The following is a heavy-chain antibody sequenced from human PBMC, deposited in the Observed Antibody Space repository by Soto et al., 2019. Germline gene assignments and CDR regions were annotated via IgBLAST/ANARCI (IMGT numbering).Heavy chain of an antibody. V-gene: IGHV5-51*01. J-gene: IGHJ6*02. CDR1: GYSFTSYW. D-gene: IGHD2-2*01. Sequence: PGESLKISCKGSGYSFTSYWIGWVRQMPGKGLEWMGIIYPGDSDTRYSPSFQGQVTISADKSISTAYLQWSSLKASDTAMYYCARQGSSTSRPYYYYYYGMDVWGQGTTVTVS. CDR2: IYPGDSDT. CDR3: ARQGSSTSRPYYYYYYGMDV.